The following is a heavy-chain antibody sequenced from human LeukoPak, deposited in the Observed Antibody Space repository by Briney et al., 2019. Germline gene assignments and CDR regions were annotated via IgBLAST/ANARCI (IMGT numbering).Heavy chain of an antibody. D-gene: IGHD3-9*01. CDR1: GGSISSYY. CDR2: IYYSGST. J-gene: IGHJ4*02. V-gene: IGHV4-59*01. Sequence: SETLSLTCTVSGGSISSYYWSWIRQPPGKGLEWIGYIYYSGSTNYNPSLKSRVTISVDTSKNQFSLKLSSVTAADTAVYYCAKFYSRDILTGYYNYGLSYYFDYWGQGTLVTVSS. CDR3: AKFYSRDILTGYYNYGLSYYFDY.